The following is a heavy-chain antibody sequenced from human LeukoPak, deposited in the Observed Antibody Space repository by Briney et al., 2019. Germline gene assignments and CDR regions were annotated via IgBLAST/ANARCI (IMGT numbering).Heavy chain of an antibody. Sequence: PGGSLRLSCAASGFTFDDYAMHWVRQAPGKGLEWVSGISWNSGSIGYADSVKGRFTISRDNAKNSLYLQMNSLRAEDTALYYCAKDGTSSGWPLGFDYWGQGTLVTVSS. D-gene: IGHD6-19*01. CDR2: ISWNSGSI. CDR3: AKDGTSSGWPLGFDY. V-gene: IGHV3-9*01. J-gene: IGHJ4*02. CDR1: GFTFDDYA.